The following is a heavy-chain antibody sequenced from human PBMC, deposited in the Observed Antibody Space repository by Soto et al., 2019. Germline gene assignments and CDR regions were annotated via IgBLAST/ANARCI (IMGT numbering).Heavy chain of an antibody. V-gene: IGHV1-2*04. CDR3: ARDYRAMLRGVIISYYGMDV. Sequence: ASVKVSCRASGYTFTGYYMHWVRQAPGQGLEWMGWINPNSGGTNYAQKFQGWVTMTRDTSISTAYMELSRLRSDDTAVYYWARDYRAMLRGVIISYYGMDVWGQ. J-gene: IGHJ6*02. CDR1: GYTFTGYY. CDR2: INPNSGGT. D-gene: IGHD3-10*01.